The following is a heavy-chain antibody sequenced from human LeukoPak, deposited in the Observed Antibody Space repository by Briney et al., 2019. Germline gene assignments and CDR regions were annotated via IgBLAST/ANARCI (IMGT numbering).Heavy chain of an antibody. CDR2: ISDSGNKT. CDR1: GLRFSTNT. Sequence: GGSLRLSCAASGLRFSTNTMCWVRQAPGEGLEWVAAISDSGNKTYYAASAKGRFTISRDISKNTLWLQTNSLRAEDTALYYCAKDVHYYGMDAWGQGTTVTVSS. CDR3: AKDVHYYGMDA. D-gene: IGHD3-10*02. V-gene: IGHV3-23*01. J-gene: IGHJ6*02.